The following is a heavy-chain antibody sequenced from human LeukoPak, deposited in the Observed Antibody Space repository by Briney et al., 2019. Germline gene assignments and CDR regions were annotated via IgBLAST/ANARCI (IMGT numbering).Heavy chain of an antibody. CDR1: GYTFTGYY. J-gene: IGHJ5*02. Sequence: ASVKVSCKASGYTFTGYYMHWVRQAPGQGLEWMGWINPNSGGTNYAQKFQGRVTMTRDTSISTAYMELSRLRSDDTAVYYCARNAGWAAPIMSWFDPWGQGTLVTVSS. V-gene: IGHV1-2*02. D-gene: IGHD6-6*01. CDR3: ARNAGWAAPIMSWFDP. CDR2: INPNSGGT.